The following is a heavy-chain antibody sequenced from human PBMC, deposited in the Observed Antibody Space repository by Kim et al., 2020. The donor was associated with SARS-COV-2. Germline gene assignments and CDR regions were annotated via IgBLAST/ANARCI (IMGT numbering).Heavy chain of an antibody. Sequence: RFTISRDNAKNTLYLQMNSLRAEDTAVYYCARGPPSGYSSSWYLYNWFDPWGQGTLVTVSS. D-gene: IGHD6-13*01. J-gene: IGHJ5*02. CDR3: ARGPPSGYSSSWYLYNWFDP. V-gene: IGHV3-74*01.